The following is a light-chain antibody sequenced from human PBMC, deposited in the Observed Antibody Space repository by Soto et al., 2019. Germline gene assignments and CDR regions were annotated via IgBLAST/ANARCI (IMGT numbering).Light chain of an antibody. J-gene: IGKJ2*01. CDR1: QDISNY. CDR2: DAS. V-gene: IGKV1-27*01. CDR3: QQYNSAPNT. Sequence: DIQMTQSPSSLSASVGDRVTITCRASQDISNYLAWYQQKPGKVPQLLIFDASTLQTGVQSRFSGSGAGTVFTLPISGLQPEDVAAYDCQQYNSAPNTFGRGTRLEIK.